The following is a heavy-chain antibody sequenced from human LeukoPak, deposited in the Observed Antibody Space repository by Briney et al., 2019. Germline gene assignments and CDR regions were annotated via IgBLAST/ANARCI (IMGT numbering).Heavy chain of an antibody. CDR1: GGSISSYY. CDR2: IYTSGST. V-gene: IGHV4-4*07. J-gene: IGHJ4*02. Sequence: SETLSLTCTVSGGSISSYYWSWIRQPAGKGLAWIGRIYTSGSTNYNPALQSRVTMSVDTSKNQFSLKLSSVTAADTAVYYCARGRGLSTVVTPGGYWGQGTLVTVSS. CDR3: ARGRGLSTVVTPGGY. D-gene: IGHD4-23*01.